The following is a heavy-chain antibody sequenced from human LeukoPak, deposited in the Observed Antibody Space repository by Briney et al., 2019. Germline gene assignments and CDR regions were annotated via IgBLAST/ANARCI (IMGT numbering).Heavy chain of an antibody. D-gene: IGHD3-22*01. V-gene: IGHV1-18*01. Sequence: ASVQVSCMASGYTFTSYGISWVRQAPGPGLEWMGWISAYNGNTNYAQKLQGRVTMTTDTSTSTAYMELRSLSSDDTDVYDCARDPSRGYLPSRPEDAFDIWGQGTMVTVAS. CDR1: GYTFTSYG. J-gene: IGHJ3*02. CDR2: ISAYNGNT. CDR3: ARDPSRGYLPSRPEDAFDI.